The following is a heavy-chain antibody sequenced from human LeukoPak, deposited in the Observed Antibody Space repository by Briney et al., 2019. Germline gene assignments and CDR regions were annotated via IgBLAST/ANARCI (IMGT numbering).Heavy chain of an antibody. CDR2: IYYSGDT. CDR3: ARTISIRSDTWGDIKYFDY. D-gene: IGHD3-10*01. Sequence: SETLSLTCSVSGGSISSSSYHWDWIRQSPGKGLEWIGDIYYSGDTHYKPSLKSRLTISVDTSKNQFSLRLSSVTAADTAVHYCARTISIRSDTWGDIKYFDYWGQGTLVTVSS. V-gene: IGHV4-39*01. CDR1: GGSISSSSYH. J-gene: IGHJ4*02.